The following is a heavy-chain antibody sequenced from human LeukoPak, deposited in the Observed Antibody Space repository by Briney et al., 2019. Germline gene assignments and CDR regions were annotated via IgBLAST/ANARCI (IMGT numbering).Heavy chain of an antibody. V-gene: IGHV4-34*01. CDR3: AREKTIFGVVIRYNWFDP. D-gene: IGHD3-3*01. Sequence: SETLSLTCAVHGGSFSGYYWSWIRQPPGKGLEWIGEINHSGSTNYNPSLKSRVTISVDTSKNQFSLKLSSVTAAGTAVYYCAREKTIFGVVIRYNWFDPWGQGTLVTVSS. CDR1: GGSFSGYY. CDR2: INHSGST. J-gene: IGHJ5*02.